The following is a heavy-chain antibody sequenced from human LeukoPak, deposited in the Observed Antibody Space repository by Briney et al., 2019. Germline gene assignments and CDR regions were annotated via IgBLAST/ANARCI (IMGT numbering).Heavy chain of an antibody. V-gene: IGHV4-59*01. CDR3: ARPSDYFDY. J-gene: IGHJ4*02. Sequence: SGTLSLTCTVSGGSINTYYWHWIRQPPGKGLEWIGYISYNGNTNYNPSLKSRVTTSIDKSKNQFSLNLSSVTAADTAVYYCARPSDYFDYWGQGTLVTVSS. CDR1: GGSINTYY. CDR2: ISYNGNT.